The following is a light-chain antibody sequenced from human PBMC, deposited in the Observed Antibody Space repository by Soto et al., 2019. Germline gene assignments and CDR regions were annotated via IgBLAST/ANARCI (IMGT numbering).Light chain of an antibody. Sequence: EIVLTQSPGTLSLSPGERATLSCRASQSVGSAYLAGYQQKPGQAPRLLIYGASSRATGSTDGFSGSGSGTDFTLTISSLEPEDFAMYYCQQYNNWPLTFGGGTKVDIK. J-gene: IGKJ4*01. V-gene: IGKV3-20*01. CDR2: GAS. CDR3: QQYNNWPLT. CDR1: QSVGSAY.